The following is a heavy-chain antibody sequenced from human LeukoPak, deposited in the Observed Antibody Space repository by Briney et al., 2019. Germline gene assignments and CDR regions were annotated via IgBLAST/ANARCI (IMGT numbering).Heavy chain of an antibody. V-gene: IGHV1-69*05. CDR1: GGTFSSYA. Sequence: ASVKVSCKASGGTFSSYAISWVRQAPGQGLEWMGGIIPIFGTANYAQKFQGRVTITTDESTSTAYMELSSLRSEDTAVYYRARATSDYYSSSPAGHAFDIWGQGTMVTVSS. CDR2: IIPIFGTA. CDR3: ARATSDYYSSSPAGHAFDI. D-gene: IGHD6-6*01. J-gene: IGHJ3*02.